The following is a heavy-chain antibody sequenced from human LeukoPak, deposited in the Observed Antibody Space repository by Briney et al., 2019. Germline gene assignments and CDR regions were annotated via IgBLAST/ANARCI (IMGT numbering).Heavy chain of an antibody. Sequence: GASVKVSCKASGYTFTRYDINWGRQATGQGLEWMGWMNPNSGNTGYAQKFQGRVTMTRNTSISTAYMELSSLRSEDTAVYYCARGNWGSSSYRFDPWGQGTLVTVSS. CDR3: ARGNWGSSSYRFDP. V-gene: IGHV1-8*01. J-gene: IGHJ5*02. D-gene: IGHD6-13*01. CDR1: GYTFTRYD. CDR2: MNPNSGNT.